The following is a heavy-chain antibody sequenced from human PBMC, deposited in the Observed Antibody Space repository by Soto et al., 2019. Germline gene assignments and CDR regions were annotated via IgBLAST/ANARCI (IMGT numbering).Heavy chain of an antibody. CDR1: GFTFSSYS. V-gene: IGHV3-21*01. J-gene: IGHJ3*01. Sequence: GGSLRLSCAASGFTFSSYSMNWVRQAPGKGLEWVSSVSSSSSYIYYADSVKGRFTISRDNAKNSLYLQMNSLRAEDTAVYYCARDNGVTGTDRDVFDFRGQGTSVIVSS. D-gene: IGHD1-7*01. CDR3: ARDNGVTGTDRDVFDF. CDR2: VSSSSSYI.